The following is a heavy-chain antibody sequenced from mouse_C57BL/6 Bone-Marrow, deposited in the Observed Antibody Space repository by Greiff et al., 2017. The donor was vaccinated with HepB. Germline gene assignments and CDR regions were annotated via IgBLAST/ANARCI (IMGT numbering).Heavy chain of an antibody. CDR2: ISSGSSTI. V-gene: IGHV5-17*01. CDR3: ARDYGSSYDYYAMDY. CDR1: GFTFSDYG. D-gene: IGHD1-1*01. J-gene: IGHJ4*01. Sequence: EVMLVESGGGLVKPGGSLKLSCAASGFTFSDYGMHWVRQAPEKGLEWVAYISSGSSTIYYAATVKGRFTISRDNAKNTLFLQMTSLRSEDTAMYYCARDYGSSYDYYAMDYWGQGTSVTVSS.